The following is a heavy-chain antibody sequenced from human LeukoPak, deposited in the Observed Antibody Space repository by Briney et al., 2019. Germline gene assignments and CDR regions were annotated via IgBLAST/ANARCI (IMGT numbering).Heavy chain of an antibody. CDR1: GFTFDDYA. J-gene: IGHJ3*02. Sequence: GGSLRLSCAASGFTFDDYARHWVRQAPGKGLEWVSGISWNSGTIGNAASVKGRFTISRDNAKNSLYLQMNSLRAEDTALYCCAKNLEMVLWGDAFVIWGEREMVAVSS. CDR2: ISWNSGTI. CDR3: AKNLEMVLWGDAFVI. V-gene: IGHV3-9*01. D-gene: IGHD2-8*01.